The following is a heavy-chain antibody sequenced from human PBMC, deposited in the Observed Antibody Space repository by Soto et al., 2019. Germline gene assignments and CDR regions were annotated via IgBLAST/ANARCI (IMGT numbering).Heavy chain of an antibody. CDR3: AKVPNSSGWYEPFDY. J-gene: IGHJ4*02. V-gene: IGHV3-30*18. Sequence: GGSLRLYCGASGFTFSSYGMHWVRQAPGKGLEWVAVISSDGSDKYYADSVKGRFTISRDNSKNTLYLQMNSLRAEDTAVYYCAKVPNSSGWYEPFDYWGQGTLVTVSS. D-gene: IGHD6-19*01. CDR1: GFTFSSYG. CDR2: ISSDGSDK.